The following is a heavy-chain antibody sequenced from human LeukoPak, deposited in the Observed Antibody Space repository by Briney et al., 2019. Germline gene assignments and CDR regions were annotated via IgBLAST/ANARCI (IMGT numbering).Heavy chain of an antibody. V-gene: IGHV4-30-4*08. Sequence: SETLSLTCTVSGGSISSGDYYWSWIRQPPGKGLEWIGYIYYSGSTYYNPSLKSRVTISVDKSKKQFSLKLSSVTAADTAVYYCVTNSIGYCSGGNCYQVSDSWGQGSLVTVSS. D-gene: IGHD2-15*01. CDR2: IYYSGST. J-gene: IGHJ4*02. CDR1: GGSISSGDYY. CDR3: VTNSIGYCSGGNCYQVSDS.